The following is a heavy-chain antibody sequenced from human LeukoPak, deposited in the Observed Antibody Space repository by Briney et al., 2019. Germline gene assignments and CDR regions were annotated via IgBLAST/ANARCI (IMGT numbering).Heavy chain of an antibody. Sequence: PSETLSLTCTVSGGSISIYYWSWIRQPPGKGLEWIGYIYYSGSTNYNPSLKSRVTISVDTYKKQFSLKLSSVTAADTAVYYCARGGNYYGSGSYLLGFYYYYYMDVWGKGTTVTVSS. J-gene: IGHJ6*03. V-gene: IGHV4-59*01. CDR2: IYYSGST. D-gene: IGHD3-10*01. CDR1: GGSISIYY. CDR3: ARGGNYYGSGSYLLGFYYYYYMDV.